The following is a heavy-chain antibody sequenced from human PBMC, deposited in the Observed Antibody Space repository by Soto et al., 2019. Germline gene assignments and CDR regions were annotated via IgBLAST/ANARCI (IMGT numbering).Heavy chain of an antibody. CDR3: ARVTGYCSGGSCYPPTLYYYYYYGMDV. J-gene: IGHJ6*02. CDR2: INHSGST. CDR1: GGSFSGYY. D-gene: IGHD2-15*01. V-gene: IGHV4-34*01. Sequence: SETLSLTCAVYGGSFSGYYWSWIRQPPGKGLEWIGEINHSGSTNYNPSLKSRVTISVDTSENQFSLKLSSVTAADTAVYYCARVTGYCSGGSCYPPTLYYYYYYGMDVWGQGTTVTVSS.